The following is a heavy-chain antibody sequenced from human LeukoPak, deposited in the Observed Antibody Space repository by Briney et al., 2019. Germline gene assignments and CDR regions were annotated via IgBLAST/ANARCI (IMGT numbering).Heavy chain of an antibody. CDR1: GFTFSSYA. V-gene: IGHV3-30-3*01. Sequence: GGSLRLSCAASGFTFSSYAMHWVRQAPGKGLEWVAVISYDGSNKYYADSVKGRFTISRDNSKNTLYLQMNSLRAKDTAVYYCARDPGQAYCGGDYYSGYFDYWGQGTLVTVSS. CDR3: ARDPGQAYCGGDYYSGYFDY. D-gene: IGHD2-21*02. CDR2: ISYDGSNK. J-gene: IGHJ4*02.